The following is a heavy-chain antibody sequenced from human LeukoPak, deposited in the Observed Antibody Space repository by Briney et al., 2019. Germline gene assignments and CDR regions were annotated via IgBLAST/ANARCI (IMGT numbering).Heavy chain of an antibody. CDR2: ISSSSSTI. J-gene: IGHJ4*02. V-gene: IGHV3-48*04. CDR1: GFTFSSYA. D-gene: IGHD4-17*01. Sequence: GGSLRLSCAASGFTFSSYAMSWVRQAPGKGLEWVSYISSSSSTIYYADSVKGRFTVSRDNAKNSLYLQMNSLRAEDTAVYYCARSYGDPSNEFDYWGQGTLVTVSS. CDR3: ARSYGDPSNEFDY.